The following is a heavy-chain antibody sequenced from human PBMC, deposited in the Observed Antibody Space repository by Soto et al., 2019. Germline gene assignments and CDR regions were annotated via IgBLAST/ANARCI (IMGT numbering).Heavy chain of an antibody. CDR3: AKNPNYDILTGSNWFDP. CDR1: GFTFSSYA. D-gene: IGHD3-9*01. V-gene: IGHV3-23*01. Sequence: GGSLRLSCAASGFTFSSYAMSWVRQAPGKGLEWVSAISGSGGSTYYADSVKGRFTISRDNSKNTLYLQMNSLRAEDTAVYYCAKNPNYDILTGSNWFDPWGQGTLVTVSS. CDR2: ISGSGGST. J-gene: IGHJ5*02.